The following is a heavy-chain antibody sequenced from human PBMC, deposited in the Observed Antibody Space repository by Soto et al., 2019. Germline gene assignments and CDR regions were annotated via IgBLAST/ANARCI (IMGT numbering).Heavy chain of an antibody. D-gene: IGHD6-6*01. CDR1: GFTFSTYA. CDR2: IWYDGSNK. CDR3: ARDYSRSSGRMVDY. J-gene: IGHJ4*02. Sequence: QVQLVESGGGVVQSGRSLRLSCAASGFTFSTYAMQWVRQAPGKGLEWVAVIWYDGSNKYYGDSVKGRFTISRDNSKNTLYLQMNSLRLEDTAINYCARDYSRSSGRMVDYWGQGTLVTVSS. V-gene: IGHV3-33*01.